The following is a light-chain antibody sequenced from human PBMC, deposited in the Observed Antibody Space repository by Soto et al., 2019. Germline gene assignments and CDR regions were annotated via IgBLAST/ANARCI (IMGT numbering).Light chain of an antibody. J-gene: IGKJ4*01. V-gene: IGKV1D-16*01. CDR2: AAS. CDR3: QQYNIYPLT. CDR1: QDINSY. Sequence: DVQMTQSPSSLSASVGDRVTITCRASQDINSYLAWYQQKPGNAPKSLIYAASSLQTGVPSRFSGSESVTDLTLTITTLQPEDSATYYCQQYNIYPLTFGGGTKVEIK.